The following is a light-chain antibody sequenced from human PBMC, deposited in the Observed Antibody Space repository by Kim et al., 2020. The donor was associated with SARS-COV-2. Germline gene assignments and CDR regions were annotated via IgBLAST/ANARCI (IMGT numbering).Light chain of an antibody. CDR3: QSYDTRLRGSM. Sequence: QSVLTQPPSVTGAPGQRVTISCTGSSSNIGAGFDVHWYQQLPGTATKHLLYGKTNRPSGVPDRFSGSKSGTAASLAITGLQPDDEAVYYCQSYDTRLRGSMFGGGNQLTVL. J-gene: IGLJ3*02. CDR1: SSNIGAGFD. V-gene: IGLV1-40*01. CDR2: GKT.